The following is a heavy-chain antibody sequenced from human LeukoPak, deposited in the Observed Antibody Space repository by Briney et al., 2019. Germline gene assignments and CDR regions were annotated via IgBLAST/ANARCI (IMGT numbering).Heavy chain of an antibody. Sequence: GGSLRLSCAASGFTFSSYWMRWVRQAPGKGLVWVSRINSDGSTTTYADSVKGRFTISKDNAKNTLFLQMNSLRDEDTAVYYCARGGAYGSLDYWGQGTLVTVSS. V-gene: IGHV3-74*01. D-gene: IGHD5-12*01. CDR2: INSDGSTT. J-gene: IGHJ4*02. CDR3: ARGGAYGSLDY. CDR1: GFTFSSYW.